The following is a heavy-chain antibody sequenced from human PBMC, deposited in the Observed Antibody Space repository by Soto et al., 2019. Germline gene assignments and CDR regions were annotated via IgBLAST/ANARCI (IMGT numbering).Heavy chain of an antibody. V-gene: IGHV1-69*13. CDR1: GGTFSSYA. J-gene: IGHJ6*02. D-gene: IGHD3-10*01. CDR2: IIPIFGTA. CDR3: ARSLLLWFGELSPYYGMDV. Sequence: ASVKVSCKASGGTFSSYAISWVRRAPGQGLEWMGGIIPIFGTANYAQKFQGRVTITADESTSTAYMELSSLRSEDTAVYYCARSLLLWFGELSPYYGMDVWGQGTTVTVSS.